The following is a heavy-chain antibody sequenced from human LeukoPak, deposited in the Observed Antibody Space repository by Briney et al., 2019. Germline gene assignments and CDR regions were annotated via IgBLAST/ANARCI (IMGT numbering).Heavy chain of an antibody. CDR2: ISSSGSTI. J-gene: IGHJ4*02. CDR1: GFTFSSYE. Sequence: GGSLRLSCAASGFTFSSYEMNWVRQAPGKGLEWVSYISSSGSTIYYADSVKGRFTISRDNAKNSLYLQMNSLKTEDTAVYYCTRVIVVVPAAIAYFDYWGQGTLVTVSS. D-gene: IGHD2-2*01. V-gene: IGHV3-48*03. CDR3: TRVIVVVPAAIAYFDY.